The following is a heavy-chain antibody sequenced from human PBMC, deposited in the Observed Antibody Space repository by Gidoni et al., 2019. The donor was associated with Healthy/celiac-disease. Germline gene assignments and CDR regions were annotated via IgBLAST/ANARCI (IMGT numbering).Heavy chain of an antibody. V-gene: IGHV3-21*01. CDR2: ISSSSSYI. Sequence: SCEGSGVTFSIYSMDWVRQAPGKGLEWGSSISSSSSYIYYADSVKGRFTISRDNAKNSLYLQMNSLRAEDTAVYYCARGDSAYWGQGTLVTVSS. CDR1: GVTFSIYS. CDR3: ARGDSAY. J-gene: IGHJ4*02.